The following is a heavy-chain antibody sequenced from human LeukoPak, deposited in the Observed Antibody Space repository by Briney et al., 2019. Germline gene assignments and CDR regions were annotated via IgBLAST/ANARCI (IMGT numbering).Heavy chain of an antibody. CDR2: IYYCGST. J-gene: IGHJ4*02. CDR3: ASYQVGATSGFDY. CDR1: GGSISSRSYY. D-gene: IGHD1-26*01. V-gene: IGHV4-39*01. Sequence: SETLSLTCTVSGGSISSRSYYWGWIRQPPGKGLEWIGNIYYCGSTYYNPSLKSRVTISVDTSKNQFSLKLSSVTATDTAVYYCASYQVGATSGFDYWGQGTLVTVSS.